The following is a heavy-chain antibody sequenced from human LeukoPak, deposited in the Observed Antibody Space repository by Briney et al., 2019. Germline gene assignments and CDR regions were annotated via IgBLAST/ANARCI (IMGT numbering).Heavy chain of an antibody. J-gene: IGHJ4*02. Sequence: PGGSLRLSCAAAGFTFSSYGMHWVRQAPGKGLEWVTFIRYDGNIKYYADSVKGRFTISRDNSWDTLYLQMNSLRAEDTAVYYCATTYSSSWGIIDYWGQGTLVTVSS. CDR1: GFTFSSYG. D-gene: IGHD6-13*01. CDR2: IRYDGNIK. CDR3: ATTYSSSWGIIDY. V-gene: IGHV3-30*02.